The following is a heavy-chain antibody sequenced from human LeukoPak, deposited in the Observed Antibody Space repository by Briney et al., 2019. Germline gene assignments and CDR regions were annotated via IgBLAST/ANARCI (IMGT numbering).Heavy chain of an antibody. J-gene: IGHJ4*02. D-gene: IGHD6-19*01. Sequence: AGGSLRLSCAASGFTFSSYAMSWVRQAPGKGLEWVSAISGSGGSTYYADSVKGRFTISRDNSKNTLYLQMNSLRAEDTAVYYCANIMGIAVASSEYYFDYWGQGTLVTVSS. CDR1: GFTFSSYA. CDR3: ANIMGIAVASSEYYFDY. CDR2: ISGSGGST. V-gene: IGHV3-23*01.